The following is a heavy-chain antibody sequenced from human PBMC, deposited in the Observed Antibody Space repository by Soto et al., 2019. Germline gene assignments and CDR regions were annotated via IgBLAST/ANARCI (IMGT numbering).Heavy chain of an antibody. V-gene: IGHV4-30-2*01. D-gene: IGHD3-22*01. Sequence: SETLSLTCAVSGGSISSGGYSWSWIRQPPGKGLEWTGYIYHSGSTYYNPSLKSRVTISVDNSRNTLFLQMNSLRAEDTAVYYCARDYYKYYDSSGYYRSPAYWGQGTLVTVSS. CDR3: ARDYYKYYDSSGYYRSPAY. CDR1: GGSISSGGYS. J-gene: IGHJ4*02. CDR2: IYHSGST.